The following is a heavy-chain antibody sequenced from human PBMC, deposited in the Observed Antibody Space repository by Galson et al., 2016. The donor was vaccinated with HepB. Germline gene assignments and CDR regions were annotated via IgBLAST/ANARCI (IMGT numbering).Heavy chain of an antibody. CDR3: VKTFLHFPSSGDY. Sequence: SLRLSCAASGFTFSTYSMNWVRQAPGKGLEWVSSTSGNSNYVYHADSVKGRFTISRDKSKSTVYLQMTSLRTEDTAVYYCVKTFLHFPSSGDYWGQGTLVTVSS. D-gene: IGHD3-10*01. J-gene: IGHJ4*02. CDR2: TSGNSNYV. CDR1: GFTFSTYS. V-gene: IGHV3-21*01.